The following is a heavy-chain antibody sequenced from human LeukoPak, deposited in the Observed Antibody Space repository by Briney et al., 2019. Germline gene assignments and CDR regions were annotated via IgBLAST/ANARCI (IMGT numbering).Heavy chain of an antibody. V-gene: IGHV1-46*01. J-gene: IGHJ5*02. CDR3: ARDHYYDSSGYYNWFDP. CDR1: GYTFTSYY. D-gene: IGHD3-22*01. CDR2: INPSGGST. Sequence: ASVKVSCKASGYTFTSYYMHWVRQAPGQGLEWVGIINPSGGSTSYAQKFQGRVTMTRDTSTSTVYMELSSLRSEDTAVYYCARDHYYDSSGYYNWFDPWGQGTLVTVSS.